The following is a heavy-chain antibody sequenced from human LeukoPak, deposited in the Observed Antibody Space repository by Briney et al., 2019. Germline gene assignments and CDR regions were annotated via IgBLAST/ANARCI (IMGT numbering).Heavy chain of an antibody. CDR3: ATHHYYDSSGYSYAFDI. CDR2: IYYSGTT. Sequence: PSETLPLTCTVSGGSISSSSHYWGWVRQPPGKGLEWIGSIYYSGTTYYNPSLKSRVTISVDTSKNQFSLKLSSVTAADTAVYYCATHHYYDSSGYSYAFDIWGQGTMVTVSS. CDR1: GGSISSSSHY. J-gene: IGHJ3*02. V-gene: IGHV4-39*01. D-gene: IGHD3-22*01.